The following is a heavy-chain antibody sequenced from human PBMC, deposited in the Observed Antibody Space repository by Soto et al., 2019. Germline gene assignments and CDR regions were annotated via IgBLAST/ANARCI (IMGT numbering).Heavy chain of an antibody. CDR3: ARGPRCFHWLSAAYFDY. J-gene: IGHJ4*02. D-gene: IGHD3-9*01. V-gene: IGHV4-61*01. CDR2: VYYSGSA. CDR1: GGSVSSGTYY. Sequence: QVQLQESDPGLVKPSETLSLTCTVSGGSVSSGTYYWSWIRQPPGKGLEWIGYVYYSGSAKYNPSLTGRVPISVNAYRNKRPLKLSTVSAAATAVYYCARGPRCFHWLSAAYFDYWGQGTLVTVSS.